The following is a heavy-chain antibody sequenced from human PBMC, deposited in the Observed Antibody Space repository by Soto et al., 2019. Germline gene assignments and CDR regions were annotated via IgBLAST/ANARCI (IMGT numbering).Heavy chain of an antibody. J-gene: IGHJ6*02. CDR3: ARDDGGATSYYYYGMDV. CDR1: GYTFTGYY. Sequence: ASVKVSCKASGYTFTGYYMHWVRQAPGQGLEWMGWINPNSGGTNYAQKFQGWVTMTRDTSISTAYMELSRLRSDDTAVYYCARDDGGATSYYYYGMDVWGQGTTVTVYS. V-gene: IGHV1-2*04. CDR2: INPNSGGT. D-gene: IGHD1-26*01.